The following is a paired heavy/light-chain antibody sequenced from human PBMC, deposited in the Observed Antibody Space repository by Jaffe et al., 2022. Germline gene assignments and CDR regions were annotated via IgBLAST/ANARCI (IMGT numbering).Heavy chain of an antibody. D-gene: IGHD6-19*01. J-gene: IGHJ6*03. CDR1: GFTFSSYG. CDR2: IRYDGSNK. CDR3: AKCGSSGWFRFELDYYYYYYMDV. Sequence: QVQLVESGGGVVQPGGSLRLSCAASGFTFSSYGMHWVRQAPGKGLEWVAFIRYDGSNKYYADSVKGRFTISRDNSKNTLYLQMNSLRAEDTAVYYCAKCGSSGWFRFELDYYYYYYMDVWGKGTTVTVSS. V-gene: IGHV3-30*02.
Light chain of an antibody. V-gene: IGLV1-40*01. CDR3: QSYDSSLSGFWV. CDR1: SSNIGAGYD. CDR2: GNS. Sequence: QSVLTQPPSVSGAPGQRVTISCTGSSSNIGAGYDVHWYQQLPGTAPKLLIYGNSNRPSGVPDRFSGSKSGTSASLAITGLQAEDEADYYCQSYDSSLSGFWVFGGGTKLTVL. J-gene: IGLJ3*02.